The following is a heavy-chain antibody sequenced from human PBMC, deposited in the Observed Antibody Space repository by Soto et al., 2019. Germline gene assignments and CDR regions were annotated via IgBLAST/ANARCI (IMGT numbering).Heavy chain of an antibody. J-gene: IGHJ6*01. CDR1: GGTFSSYA. D-gene: IGHD6-6*01. CDR3: ARVILAARAGVGYYYYGMDV. V-gene: IGHV1-69*13. CDR2: IIPIFGTA. Sequence: SVKVSCKASGGTFSSYAISWVRQAPGQGLEWMGGIIPIFGTANYAQKFQGRVTITADESTSTAYMELSSLRSEDTAVYYCARVILAARAGVGYYYYGMDVWGQGTTVTVSS.